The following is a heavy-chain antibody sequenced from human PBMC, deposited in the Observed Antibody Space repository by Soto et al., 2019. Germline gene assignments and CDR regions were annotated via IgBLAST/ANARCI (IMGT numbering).Heavy chain of an antibody. V-gene: IGHV4-30-4*01. Sequence: QVQLQESGPGLVKPSQSLSLTCTVSGASITSDDYYWSWLRKPPGRVLQWIGSVFYSGSTHYNPALKSRFIISLETSKKQVSLKLSSVTAADTAVYYCASANCGGDCSYRHDRYYFESWGQGTLVTVSS. D-gene: IGHD2-21*02. CDR1: GASITSDDYY. J-gene: IGHJ4*02. CDR2: VFYSGST. CDR3: ASANCGGDCSYRHDRYYFES.